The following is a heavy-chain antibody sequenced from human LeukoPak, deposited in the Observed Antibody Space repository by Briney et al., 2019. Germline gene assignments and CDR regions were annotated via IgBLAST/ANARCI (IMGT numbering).Heavy chain of an antibody. CDR3: ARDGGYSSSWYTYYYYGMDV. V-gene: IGHV1-3*01. J-gene: IGHJ6*02. CDR2: INAGNGNT. D-gene: IGHD6-13*01. Sequence: ASVKVSCKASGYTFTSYAMHWVRQAPGQRLEWMGWINAGNGNTKYSQKFQGRVTITRDTSASTAYMELSSLRSEDTAVYYCARDGGYSSSWYTYYYYGMDVWGQGTTVTVSS. CDR1: GYTFTSYA.